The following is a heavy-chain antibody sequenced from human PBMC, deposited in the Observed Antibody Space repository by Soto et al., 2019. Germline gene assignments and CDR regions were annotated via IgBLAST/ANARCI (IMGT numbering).Heavy chain of an antibody. Sequence: PSETLFLTCAVSGVSISSGNWWTWVRQSPRKGLEYIGEIFHDGTANYYSSFGRRVAMSVDKSKNQFSLRLTSVTAADTAIYYCARLVYDTRLNYLYFDFWGQGALVTVSS. CDR3: ARLVYDTRLNYLYFDF. D-gene: IGHD3-16*01. CDR1: GVSISSGNW. J-gene: IGHJ4*02. V-gene: IGHV4-4*02. CDR2: IFHDGTA.